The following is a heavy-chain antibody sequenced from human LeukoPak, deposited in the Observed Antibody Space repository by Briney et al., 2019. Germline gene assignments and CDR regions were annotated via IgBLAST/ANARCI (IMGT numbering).Heavy chain of an antibody. J-gene: IGHJ4*02. Sequence: PGGSLRLSCAASGFTFSRYWMSWVRQAPGKGLEWVAVISNDGSNKYYADSVKGRFTISRDNSKNTLYLQMNSLRAEDTAVYYCAKAGYSSSWYVDYWGQGTLVLVSS. CDR2: ISNDGSNK. D-gene: IGHD6-13*01. CDR1: GFTFSRYW. V-gene: IGHV3-30*18. CDR3: AKAGYSSSWYVDY.